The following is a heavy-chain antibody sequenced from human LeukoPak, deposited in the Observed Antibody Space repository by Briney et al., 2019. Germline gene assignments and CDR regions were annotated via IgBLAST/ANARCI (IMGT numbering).Heavy chain of an antibody. V-gene: IGHV3-30*02. CDR3: AKDARSFDWLFDH. CDR2: VRSDGSHD. J-gene: IGHJ4*02. Sequence: GGSLRLSCVASGFAFSTYGMHWVRQAPGKGLEWVAYVRSDGSHDSYADSVTGRFTISRDNSKNTLFLQMNSLRAEDTSMYYCAKDARSFDWLFDHWGQGILVTVS. D-gene: IGHD3-9*01. CDR1: GFAFSTYG.